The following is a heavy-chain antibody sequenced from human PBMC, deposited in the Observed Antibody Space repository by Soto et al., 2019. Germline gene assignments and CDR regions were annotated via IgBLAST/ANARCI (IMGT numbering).Heavy chain of an antibody. V-gene: IGHV3-30*18. D-gene: IGHD2-2*01. CDR2: ISYDGSNK. Sequence: QVQLVESGGGVVQPGRSLRLSCAASGFTFSSYGMHWVRQAPGKGLEWVAVISYDGSNKYYADSVKGRFTISRDNSKNPLYLQMNSLRGEDTAVYYCAKDFKDSYQLPSLWGQGTLVTVSS. J-gene: IGHJ4*02. CDR1: GFTFSSYG. CDR3: AKDFKDSYQLPSL.